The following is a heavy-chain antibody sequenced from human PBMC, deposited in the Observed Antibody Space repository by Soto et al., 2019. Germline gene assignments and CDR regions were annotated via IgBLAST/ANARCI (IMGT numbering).Heavy chain of an antibody. J-gene: IGHJ4*02. Sequence: PGGSLRLSCAASGFTFSSYAMQWVRQAPGKGLEYVSAISSHGDYTFYADSVKGRFTISRDNSENTVYLQMNSLRADDTAVYYCARTLIYTSGWYDYWGQGTLVTVSS. CDR1: GFTFSSYA. D-gene: IGHD6-19*01. CDR2: ISSHGDYT. CDR3: ARTLIYTSGWYDY. V-gene: IGHV3-64*04.